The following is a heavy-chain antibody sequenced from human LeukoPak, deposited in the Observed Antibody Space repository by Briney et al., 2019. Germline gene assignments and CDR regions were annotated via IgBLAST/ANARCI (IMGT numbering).Heavy chain of an antibody. J-gene: IGHJ5*02. V-gene: IGHV4-31*03. Sequence: SENLSLTCTVSGGSISSGGYYWSWIRQHPGKGLEWIGYIYYSGSTYYNPSLKSRVTISVDTSKNQFSLKLSSVTAADTAVYYCARGEVRFLEWQRNWFDPWGQGTLVTVSS. CDR2: IYYSGST. CDR3: ARGEVRFLEWQRNWFDP. CDR1: GGSISSGGYY. D-gene: IGHD3-3*01.